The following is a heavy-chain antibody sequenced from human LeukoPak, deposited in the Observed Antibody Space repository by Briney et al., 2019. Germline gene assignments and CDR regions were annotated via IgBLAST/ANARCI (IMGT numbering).Heavy chain of an antibody. CDR2: ISYDGSNK. V-gene: IGHV3-30-3*01. Sequence: PGRSLRLSCAASGFTFSSYAMHWVRQATGKGLEWVAVISYDGSNKYYADSVKGRFTISRDNSKNTLYLQMNSLRAEDTAVYYCARGHDAFDIWGQGTMVTVSS. CDR1: GFTFSSYA. J-gene: IGHJ3*02. CDR3: ARGHDAFDI.